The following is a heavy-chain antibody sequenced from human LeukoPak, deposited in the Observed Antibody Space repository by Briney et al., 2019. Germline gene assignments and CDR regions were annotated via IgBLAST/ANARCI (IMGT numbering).Heavy chain of an antibody. Sequence: SETLSLTCTVSGGSISSSSYYWGWIRQPPGKGLEWIGSIYYSGSTDYSPSLKSRVTITVDTSTNQFSLRLSSVTAADTAVYYCVRLREYYGSGTYPTDYWGQGTLVTVSS. D-gene: IGHD3-10*01. J-gene: IGHJ4*02. CDR1: GGSISSSSYY. CDR2: IYYSGST. V-gene: IGHV4-39*01. CDR3: VRLREYYGSGTYPTDY.